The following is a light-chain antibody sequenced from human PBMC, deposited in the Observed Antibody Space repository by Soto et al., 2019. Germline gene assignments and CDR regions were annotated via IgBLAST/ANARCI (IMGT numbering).Light chain of an antibody. Sequence: DLQMTQYPSSLSASVGDRVTITCRTSQTITSYLNWYQQKPGKAPKLLIYGASSLQSGVPSRFSGSGSGTDFTLTISSLQPEDFATYHCQQSYSRPYTFGQGTKVEIK. CDR1: QTITSY. J-gene: IGKJ2*01. CDR3: QQSYSRPYT. V-gene: IGKV1-39*01. CDR2: GAS.